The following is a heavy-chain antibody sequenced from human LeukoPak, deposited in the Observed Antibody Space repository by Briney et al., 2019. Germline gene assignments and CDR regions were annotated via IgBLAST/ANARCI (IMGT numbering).Heavy chain of an antibody. V-gene: IGHV3-23*01. CDR2: ISGSGGST. CDR3: AXXXXXXXGXXXXFDY. J-gene: IGHJ4*02. Sequence: XAXXGFTFSSYGMSWVRQAPGKGLEWVSAISGSGGSTYYADSVKGRFTISRDNSKNTLYMQMNRLRAEDTAVYYCAXXXXXXXGXXXXFDYWGXGXLVTVSS. CDR1: GFTFSSYG.